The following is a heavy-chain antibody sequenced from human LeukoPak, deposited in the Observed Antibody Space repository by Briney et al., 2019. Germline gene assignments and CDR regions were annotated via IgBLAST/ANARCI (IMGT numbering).Heavy chain of an antibody. D-gene: IGHD1-14*01. V-gene: IGHV3-7*01. J-gene: IGHJ4*02. CDR1: GFTFTSYW. CDR3: ARDRNPRDNYFDY. Sequence: PGGSLRLSCAASGFTFTSYWMSWVRQAPGKGPEWVANMKPDGSEIYYFGSLNGRFTISRDNAKNSLYLQMNSLTAEDTALYYCARDRNPRDNYFDYWGQGTLVTVSS. CDR2: MKPDGSEI.